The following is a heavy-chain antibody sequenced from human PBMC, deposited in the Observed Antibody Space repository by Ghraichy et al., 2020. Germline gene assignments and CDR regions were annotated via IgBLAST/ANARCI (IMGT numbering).Heavy chain of an antibody. Sequence: GGSLRLSCAASGFTFSRYWMSWVRQTPDKGLECVANIKHDGSETYYVDSVKGRFTISRDNARNSLYLQLNSLRAEDTAVYYCARDLWVTAPGIWGQGTMVTVSS. J-gene: IGHJ3*02. CDR2: IKHDGSET. D-gene: IGHD2-21*02. CDR1: GFTFSRYW. V-gene: IGHV3-7*01. CDR3: ARDLWVTAPGI.